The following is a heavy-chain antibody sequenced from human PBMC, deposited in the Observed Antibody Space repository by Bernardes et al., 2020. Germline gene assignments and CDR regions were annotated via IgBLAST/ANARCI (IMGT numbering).Heavy chain of an antibody. Sequence: ASVKVSCKASGYTFTSYAMNWVRQAPGQGLEWMGWINTNTGNPTYAQGFTGRFVFSLDTSVSTAYLQISSLKAEDTAVYYCARGGGVAAFRGLDPWGQGTLVTVSS. CDR2: INTNTGNP. V-gene: IGHV7-4-1*02. J-gene: IGHJ5*02. CDR1: GYTFTSYA. CDR3: ARGGGVAAFRGLDP. D-gene: IGHD2-15*01.